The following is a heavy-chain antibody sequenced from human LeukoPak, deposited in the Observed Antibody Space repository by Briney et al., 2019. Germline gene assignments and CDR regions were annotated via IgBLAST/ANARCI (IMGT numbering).Heavy chain of an antibody. D-gene: IGHD6-13*01. J-gene: IGHJ6*02. Sequence: GGSLRLSCVASGFSFSSFWMTWVRQAPGKGLEWVSAISGSGGSTYYADSVKGRFTISRDNSKNTLYLQMNSLRAEDTAVYYCAKDRITGYSSSWWDYYYGMDVWGQGTTVTVSS. CDR1: GFSFSSFW. V-gene: IGHV3-23*01. CDR3: AKDRITGYSSSWWDYYYGMDV. CDR2: ISGSGGST.